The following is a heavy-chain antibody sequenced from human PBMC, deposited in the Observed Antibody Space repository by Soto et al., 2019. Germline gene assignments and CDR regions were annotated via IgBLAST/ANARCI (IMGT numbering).Heavy chain of an antibody. D-gene: IGHD3-9*01. V-gene: IGHV1-46*01. J-gene: IGHJ4*02. CDR2: IDPSGGVT. Sequence: ASVKVSCKASGYTYTKFHIHWVRQAPGQGLEWMGMIDPSGGVTRDAQRFQGRITITSDTSTSSVYMELSGLTSEDTAVYYCAREADILTGYRLVYWGQGTLVSASS. CDR1: GYTYTKFH. CDR3: AREADILTGYRLVY.